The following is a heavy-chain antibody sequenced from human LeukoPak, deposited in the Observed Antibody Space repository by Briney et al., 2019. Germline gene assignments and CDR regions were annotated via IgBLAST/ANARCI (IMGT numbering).Heavy chain of an antibody. D-gene: IGHD6-6*01. CDR3: ARYEAARTYYYYMDV. CDR2: IIPIFGTA. J-gene: IGHJ6*03. Sequence: SVKVSCKASGYTFTSYDINWVRQAPGQGLEWMGGIIPIFGTANYAQKFQGRVTITADESTSTAYMELSSLRSEDTAVYYCARYEAARTYYYYMDVWGKGTTVTVSS. CDR1: GYTFTSYD. V-gene: IGHV1-69*13.